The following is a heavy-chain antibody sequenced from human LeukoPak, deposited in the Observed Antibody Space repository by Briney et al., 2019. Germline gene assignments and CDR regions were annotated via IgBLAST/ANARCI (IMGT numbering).Heavy chain of an antibody. J-gene: IGHJ5*01. CDR1: GFIFSDYW. Sequence: GGSLRLSYAASGFIFSDYWTYWVRQAPGKGLVWVSRISGDGSRTNYADSVKGRFTISRDNAKNTLYLQMNSLRVEDTAVYYCTVIVTGSWGQGTLVTVSS. CDR2: ISGDGSRT. CDR3: TVIVTGS. D-gene: IGHD1-26*01. V-gene: IGHV3-74*01.